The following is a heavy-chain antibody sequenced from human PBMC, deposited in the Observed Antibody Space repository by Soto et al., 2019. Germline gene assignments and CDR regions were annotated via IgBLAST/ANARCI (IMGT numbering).Heavy chain of an antibody. V-gene: IGHV1-18*01. J-gene: IGHJ3*02. CDR1: GYTFTSYG. D-gene: IGHD3-22*01. CDR3: ARDRRWVGGYYYDSSGYYDAFDI. CDR2: ISAYNGNT. Sequence: GASVKVSCKASGYTFTSYGISWVRQAPGQGLERMGRISAYNGNTSYAQKFQGRVTMTRDTSTSTVYMELSSLRSEDTAVYYCARDRRWVGGYYYDSSGYYDAFDIWGQGTMVTVSS.